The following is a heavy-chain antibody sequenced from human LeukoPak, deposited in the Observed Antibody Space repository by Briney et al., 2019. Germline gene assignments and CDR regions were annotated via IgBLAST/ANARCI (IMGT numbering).Heavy chain of an antibody. CDR2: INHSGST. V-gene: IGHV4-34*01. CDR3: ARGRVLLWFGETNWFDP. D-gene: IGHD3-10*01. J-gene: IGHJ5*02. CDR1: GGSFSGYY. Sequence: SETLSLTCAVYGGSFSGYYWSWIRQPPGKGLEWIGEINHSGSTNYNPSLKSRVTISVDTSKNQFSLKLSSVTAADTAVYYCARGRVLLWFGETNWFDPWGQGTLVTVSS.